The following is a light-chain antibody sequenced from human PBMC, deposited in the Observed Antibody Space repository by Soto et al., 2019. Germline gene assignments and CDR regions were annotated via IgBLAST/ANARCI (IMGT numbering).Light chain of an antibody. CDR1: QRITND. J-gene: IGKJ4*01. V-gene: IGKV3-15*01. CDR2: GAS. Sequence: ETVMTQSPAPLSVSAGERFTLSCRASQRITNDFAWYQQKPGQAPRLLIYGASTRATGIPARFSGSGFGTEFTLTITSLQSEDFAVYYCQQYNNWPLTFGGGTKVDIK. CDR3: QQYNNWPLT.